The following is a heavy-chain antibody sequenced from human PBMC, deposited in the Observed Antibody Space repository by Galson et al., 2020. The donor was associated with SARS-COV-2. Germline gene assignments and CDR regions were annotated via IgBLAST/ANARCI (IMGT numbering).Heavy chain of an antibody. D-gene: IGHD3-22*01. CDR3: ARMTYYYDSSGPDDAFDF. CDR2: IYYSGST. CDR1: GGSISSSSYY. J-gene: IGHJ3*01. Sequence: SETLSLTCTVSGGSISSSSYYWGWIRQPPGKGLEWIGSIYYSGSTYYNPYIKSRVTISVDTSKNQFSLKLSSVTAADTAVYYCARMTYYYDSSGPDDAFDFWCQGTMVTFSS. V-gene: IGHV4-39*01.